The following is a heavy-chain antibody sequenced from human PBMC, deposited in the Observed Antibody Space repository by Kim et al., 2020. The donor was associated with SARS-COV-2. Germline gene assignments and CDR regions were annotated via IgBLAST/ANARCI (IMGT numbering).Heavy chain of an antibody. J-gene: IGHJ5*02. Sequence: SVKVSCKASGGTFSSYAINWVRQAPGQGLEWMGGIIPIFGTANYAQKFQGRVTITADESTSTAYMELSSLRSEDTAVYYCAREGVGATTSWGWFDPWGQGTLVTVSS. V-gene: IGHV1-69*13. CDR1: GGTFSSYA. D-gene: IGHD1-26*01. CDR2: IIPIFGTA. CDR3: AREGVGATTSWGWFDP.